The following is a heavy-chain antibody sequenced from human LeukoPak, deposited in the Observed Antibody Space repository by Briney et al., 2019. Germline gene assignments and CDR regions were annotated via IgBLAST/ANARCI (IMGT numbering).Heavy chain of an antibody. Sequence: GGSLRLFCVASGFIFRDYSMNWVRQAPGKGLEWISYIGIDSGNTKYADSVKGRFTISGDNAKNSLYLQMNSLRVEDTAVYYCARDHNYAFDNWGQGTLVTVSS. CDR1: GFIFRDYS. D-gene: IGHD5-24*01. CDR3: ARDHNYAFDN. V-gene: IGHV3-48*04. J-gene: IGHJ4*02. CDR2: IGIDSGNT.